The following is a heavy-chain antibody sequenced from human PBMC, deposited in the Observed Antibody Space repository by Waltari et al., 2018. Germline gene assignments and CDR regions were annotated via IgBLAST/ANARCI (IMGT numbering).Heavy chain of an antibody. CDR3: ARDLEKWRQAFDI. Sequence: EVQLVESGGGLVQPGGSLRLPCSASGFTFRSYWMHGVRKAPGKGLVWVSRINSDGSSTSYADSVKGRFTISRDNAKNTLYLQMNSLRAEDTAVYYCARDLEKWRQAFDIWGQGTMVTVSS. D-gene: IGHD1-1*01. V-gene: IGHV3-74*01. CDR2: INSDGSST. CDR1: GFTFRSYW. J-gene: IGHJ3*02.